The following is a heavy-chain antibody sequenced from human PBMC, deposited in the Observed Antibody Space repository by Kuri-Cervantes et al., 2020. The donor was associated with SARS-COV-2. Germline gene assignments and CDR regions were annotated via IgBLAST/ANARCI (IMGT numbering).Heavy chain of an antibody. Sequence: SCKASGYTFTGYYMHWVRQAPGKGLEWVVVISYDGSNKYYANSVKGRFTISRDNSKHTLYLQMNSLRAEDTAVYYCARGDGRWLATKQDYWGQGTLVTVSS. V-gene: IGHV3-30*04. CDR2: ISYDGSNK. CDR1: GYTFTGYY. D-gene: IGHD6-19*01. J-gene: IGHJ4*02. CDR3: ARGDGRWLATKQDY.